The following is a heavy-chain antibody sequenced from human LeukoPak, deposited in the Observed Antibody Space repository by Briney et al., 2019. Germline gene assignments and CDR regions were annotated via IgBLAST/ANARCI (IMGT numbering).Heavy chain of an antibody. Sequence: ASVKVSCKASGYTFTSYGISWVRQAPGQGLEWRGWMSAYNGNTNYAQKLQGRVTMTTDTSTSTAYMELRSLRSDDTAVYYCAREGLVVPAAIPYYYYYMDVWGKGTTVTVSS. CDR1: GYTFTSYG. D-gene: IGHD2-2*01. CDR3: AREGLVVPAAIPYYYYYMDV. V-gene: IGHV1-18*01. J-gene: IGHJ6*03. CDR2: MSAYNGNT.